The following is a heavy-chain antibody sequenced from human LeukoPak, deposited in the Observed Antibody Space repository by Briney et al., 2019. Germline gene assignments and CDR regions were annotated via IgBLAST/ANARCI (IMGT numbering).Heavy chain of an antibody. D-gene: IGHD6-13*01. CDR1: GFTFSSYG. V-gene: IGHV3-9*01. CDR3: AKGPGLGAGKRYLDL. J-gene: IGHJ2*01. Sequence: PGRSLRLSCAASGFTFSSYGMHWVRQAPGKGLEWVSSISWNSGNMYYVDSVKGRFTISRDNAKNSLSLQMNSLKPEDTALYYCAKGPGLGAGKRYLDLWGRGTLVIVSS. CDR2: ISWNSGNM.